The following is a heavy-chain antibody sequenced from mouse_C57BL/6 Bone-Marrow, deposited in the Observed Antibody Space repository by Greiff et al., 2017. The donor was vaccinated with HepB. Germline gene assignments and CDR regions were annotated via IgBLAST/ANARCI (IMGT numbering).Heavy chain of an antibody. D-gene: IGHD1-1*01. V-gene: IGHV2-9*01. Sequence: VKVVESGPGLVAPSQSPSITCTVSGFSLTSSGVDWVRQPPGKGLEWLGVIWGGGSTNYNSALMSRLSISKDNSKSQVFLKMNSLQTDDTAMYYCAKRNSYYAWFAYWGQGTLVTVSA. CDR2: IWGGGST. J-gene: IGHJ3*01. CDR1: GFSLTSSG. CDR3: AKRNSYYAWFAY.